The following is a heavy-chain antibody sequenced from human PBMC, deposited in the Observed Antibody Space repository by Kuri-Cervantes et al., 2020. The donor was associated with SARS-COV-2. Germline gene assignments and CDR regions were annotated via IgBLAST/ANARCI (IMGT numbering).Heavy chain of an antibody. CDR3: ARRSCDGGSCYSP. V-gene: IGHV5-51*01. D-gene: IGHD2-15*01. J-gene: IGHJ5*02. Sequence: GESLKISCTGSGYGFTSYWIGWVRQLPGKGLEWVGIIYHTDSDTRYRPSFQGQVTISVDDSISTAYLQWSSLKASDTAIYYCARRSCDGGSCYSPWGQGTLVTVSS. CDR2: IYHTDSDT. CDR1: GYGFTSYW.